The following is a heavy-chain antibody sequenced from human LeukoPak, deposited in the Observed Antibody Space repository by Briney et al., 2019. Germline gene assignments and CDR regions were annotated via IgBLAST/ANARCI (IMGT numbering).Heavy chain of an antibody. Sequence: SETLSLTCAVYGGSFSGYYWSWIRQPPGKGLEWIGEINHSGSTNYNPSLKSRVTISVDTSKNQFSLKLSSVTAADTAVYYCASGPLEVADTFCDYWGQGTLVTVP. J-gene: IGHJ4*02. CDR2: INHSGST. CDR3: ASGPLEVADTFCDY. V-gene: IGHV4-34*01. D-gene: IGHD6-19*01. CDR1: GGSFSGYY.